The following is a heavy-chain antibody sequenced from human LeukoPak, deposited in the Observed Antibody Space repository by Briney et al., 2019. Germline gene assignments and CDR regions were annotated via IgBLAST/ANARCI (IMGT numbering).Heavy chain of an antibody. CDR1: GGSFSGYY. CDR3: ARGRTKSRPNAFDI. J-gene: IGHJ3*02. Sequence: SETLSLTCAVYGGSFSGYYWSWIRQPPGKGLEWIGEINHSESTNYNPSLKSRVTISVDTSKNQFSLKLSSVTAADTAVYYCARGRTKSRPNAFDIWGQGTMVTVSS. CDR2: INHSEST. D-gene: IGHD1-7*01. V-gene: IGHV4-34*01.